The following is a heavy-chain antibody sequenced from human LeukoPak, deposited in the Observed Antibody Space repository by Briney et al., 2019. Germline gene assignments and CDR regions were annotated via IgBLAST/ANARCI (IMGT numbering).Heavy chain of an antibody. CDR3: AKDPRGSSTRDYYYFYMDV. CDR1: GFTFSSYG. J-gene: IGHJ6*03. V-gene: IGHV3-30*02. CDR2: IRYDGSNK. D-gene: IGHD2-2*01. Sequence: PGGSLRLSCAASGFTFSSYGMHWVRQAPGKGLEWVAFIRYDGSNKYYADSVKGRFTISRDNSKNTLYLQMNGLRAEDTAVYYCAKDPRGSSTRDYYYFYMDVWGKGTTVTVSS.